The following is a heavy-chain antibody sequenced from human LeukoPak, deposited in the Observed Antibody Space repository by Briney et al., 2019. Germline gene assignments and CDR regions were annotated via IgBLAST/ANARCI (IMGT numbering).Heavy chain of an antibody. Sequence: GGSLRLSCAASGFTFSDYYMSWIRQAPGEGLEWVSYISSSGSTIYYADSVKGRFTISRDNAKNSLYLQMNSLRAEDTAVYYCARDGRYYDILTGYSYGMDVWGQGTTVTVSS. V-gene: IGHV3-11*01. J-gene: IGHJ6*02. D-gene: IGHD3-9*01. CDR2: ISSSGSTI. CDR3: ARDGRYYDILTGYSYGMDV. CDR1: GFTFSDYY.